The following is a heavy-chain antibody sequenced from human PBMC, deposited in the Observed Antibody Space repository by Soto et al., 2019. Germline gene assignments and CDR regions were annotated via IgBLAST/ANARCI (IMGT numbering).Heavy chain of an antibody. CDR3: ASIAAPGTTHFDF. Sequence: SETLSLTGTVSVGSSGSSSYYWGWILQSPGKGLEWIGNIYYSGNTFYNPSLQSRVAISVDTSKNQFYLHLSSVTAADTAIFYCASIAAPGTTHFDFWGQGTLVTVSS. J-gene: IGHJ4*02. V-gene: IGHV4-39*01. CDR1: VGSSGSSSYY. CDR2: IYYSGNT. D-gene: IGHD6-13*01.